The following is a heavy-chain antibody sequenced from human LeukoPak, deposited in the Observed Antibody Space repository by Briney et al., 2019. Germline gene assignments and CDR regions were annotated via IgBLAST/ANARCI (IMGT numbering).Heavy chain of an antibody. Sequence: ASVKVTCKASGYTFSGYYIHWVRQAPGQGLEWMGWINPNSGGTNYAQKFQGRVTMTRDTSISTAYMELSRLRSDDTAVYYCARELGIAVAGPFDYWGQGTLVTVSS. CDR1: GYTFSGYY. J-gene: IGHJ4*02. CDR3: ARELGIAVAGPFDY. CDR2: INPNSGGT. D-gene: IGHD6-19*01. V-gene: IGHV1-2*02.